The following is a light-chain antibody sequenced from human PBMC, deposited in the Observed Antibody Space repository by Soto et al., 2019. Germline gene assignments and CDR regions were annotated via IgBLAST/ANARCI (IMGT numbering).Light chain of an antibody. CDR2: DAS. CDR3: QQRSNWPPYT. CDR1: QSVSSY. Sequence: EIVLTQSPATLSLSLGERATLSCRASQSVSSYLAWYQQKPGQAPRLLIYDASNRATGIPARFSGSGSGTDFSPTTSSLEPEDFAVYYCQQRSNWPPYTFGRGTKLEIK. J-gene: IGKJ2*01. V-gene: IGKV3-11*01.